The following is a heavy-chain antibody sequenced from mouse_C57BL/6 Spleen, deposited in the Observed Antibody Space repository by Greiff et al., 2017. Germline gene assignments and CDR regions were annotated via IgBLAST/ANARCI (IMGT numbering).Heavy chain of an antibody. J-gene: IGHJ2*01. CDR2: IDPSDSYT. Sequence: QVQLQQPGAELVMPGASVKLSCKASGYTFTSYWMHWVKQRPGQGLEWIGEIDPSDSYTNYNQKFKGKSTLTVDKSSSTAYMQLSSLTSEDSAVYYGARSGLYGDFDYWGQGTTLTVSS. V-gene: IGHV1-69*01. CDR3: ARSGLYGDFDY. D-gene: IGHD1-1*02. CDR1: GYTFTSYW.